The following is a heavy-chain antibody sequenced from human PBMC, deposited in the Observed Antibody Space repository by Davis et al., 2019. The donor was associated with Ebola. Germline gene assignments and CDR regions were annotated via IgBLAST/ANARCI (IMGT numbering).Heavy chain of an antibody. CDR1: GGSISSYY. CDR2: FYYSGTT. CDR3: ARQAEGFDY. Sequence: SETLSLTCTVSGGSISSYYWNWIRQPPGKGLEWIGYFYYSGTTDYNPSLKSRVTISIDKSRNQFSLKVTSVTAADTAVYYCARQAEGFDYWGQGTLVTVSS. V-gene: IGHV4-59*08. J-gene: IGHJ4*02.